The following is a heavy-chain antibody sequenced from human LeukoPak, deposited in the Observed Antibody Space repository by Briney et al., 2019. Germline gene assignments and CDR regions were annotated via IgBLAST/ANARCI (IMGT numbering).Heavy chain of an antibody. CDR3: ARDTYYYDSSGYYYVLEGNAFDI. Sequence: ASVKVSCKASGYTFTSYGISWVRQAPGQGPEWMGWISAYNGNTNYAQKLQGRVTMTTDTSTSTAYMELRSLRSDDTAVYYCARDTYYYDSSGYYYVLEGNAFDIWGQGTMVTVSS. J-gene: IGHJ3*02. CDR1: GYTFTSYG. V-gene: IGHV1-18*01. D-gene: IGHD3-22*01. CDR2: ISAYNGNT.